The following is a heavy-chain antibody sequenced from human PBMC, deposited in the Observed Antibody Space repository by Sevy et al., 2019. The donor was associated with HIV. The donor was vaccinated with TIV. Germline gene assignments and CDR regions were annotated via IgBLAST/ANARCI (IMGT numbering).Heavy chain of an antibody. Sequence: GGCLRLSCAASGFTFSSYAMHWVRQAPGKGLEWVAVISYDGSNKYYADSVKGRFTISRDNSKNTLYLQMNSLRAEDTAVYYCARRVRLYNWFDPWGQGTLVTVSS. CDR2: ISYDGSNK. J-gene: IGHJ5*02. D-gene: IGHD4-17*01. CDR1: GFTFSSYA. CDR3: ARRVRLYNWFDP. V-gene: IGHV3-30-3*01.